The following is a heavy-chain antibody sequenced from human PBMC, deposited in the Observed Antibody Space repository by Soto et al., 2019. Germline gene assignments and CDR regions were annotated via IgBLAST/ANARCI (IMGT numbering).Heavy chain of an antibody. CDR3: AREIAALAFFDY. V-gene: IGHV4-59*01. Sequence: SETLSLTCTVSGGSISSYYWSWIRQPPGKGLEWIGYIYYSGSTNYNPSLKSRVTISVDTSKNQFSLKLSSVAAADTAVYYCAREIAALAFFDYWGQGTLVTVSS. CDR2: IYYSGST. J-gene: IGHJ4*02. CDR1: GGSISSYY. D-gene: IGHD6-13*01.